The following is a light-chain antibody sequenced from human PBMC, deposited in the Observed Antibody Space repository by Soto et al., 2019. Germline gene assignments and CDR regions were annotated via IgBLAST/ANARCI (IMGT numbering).Light chain of an antibody. V-gene: IGLV2-8*01. Sequence: QSVLTQPPSASGSPGQSVTISCTGTSSDVGGYNYVSWYQQYPGKAPKLMIYEVNKRPSGVPDRFSGSKSGNTASLPVSGLQAEDEADYYCSSYAGSILYVFGTGTKVTVL. CDR2: EVN. CDR3: SSYAGSILYV. J-gene: IGLJ1*01. CDR1: SSDVGGYNY.